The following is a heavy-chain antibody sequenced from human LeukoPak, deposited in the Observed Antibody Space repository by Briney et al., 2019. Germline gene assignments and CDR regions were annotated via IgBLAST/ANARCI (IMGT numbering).Heavy chain of an antibody. CDR1: GGSISSSSYY. J-gene: IGHJ4*02. CDR3: ARRKWVQQPAFDY. V-gene: IGHV4-39*01. D-gene: IGHD2-8*01. CDR2: IYYSGST. Sequence: SETLSLTCTVSGGSISSSSYYWGWIRQPPGKGLEWIGSIYYSGSTYYNPSLKSRVTISVDTSKNQFSLKLSSVTAADTAVYYCARRKWVQQPAFDYWGQGTLVTVSS.